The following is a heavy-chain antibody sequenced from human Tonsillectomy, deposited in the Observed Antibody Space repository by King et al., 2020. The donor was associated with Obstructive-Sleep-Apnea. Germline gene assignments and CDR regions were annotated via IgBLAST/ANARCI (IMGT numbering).Heavy chain of an antibody. CDR2: IKQDGSVK. CDR3: AREYWGPDY. Sequence: VQLVESGGGLVQPGGAVRLSCGASGFTFSSYWMTWVRQAPGKGLEWGANIKQDGSVKNYEDAVKGRFTSSRENAKKSVFLQKNSLTAEDTAVYYCAREYWGPDYWGQGTLVTVSS. D-gene: IGHD3-16*01. J-gene: IGHJ4*02. V-gene: IGHV3-7*01. CDR1: GFTFSSYW.